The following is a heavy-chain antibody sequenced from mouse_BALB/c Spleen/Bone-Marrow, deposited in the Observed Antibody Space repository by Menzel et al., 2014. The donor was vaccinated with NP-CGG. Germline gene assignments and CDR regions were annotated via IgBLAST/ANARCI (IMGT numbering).Heavy chain of an antibody. CDR2: INCGGSNT. D-gene: IGHD4-1*01. CDR1: GFTFSSYG. Sequence: VNLEESRGGLVTPGGSLKLSCAAYGFTFSSYGMSCVRPTPVQRLEWVATINCGGSNTYHLDSGRGRFAISRDNAKNTLYLQMNSLKSEDTAMYYCSRRGNWDVRRLFYGWGAGTRVYVAA. J-gene: IGHJ1*01. CDR3: SRRGNWDVRRLFYG. V-gene: IGHV5-6*03.